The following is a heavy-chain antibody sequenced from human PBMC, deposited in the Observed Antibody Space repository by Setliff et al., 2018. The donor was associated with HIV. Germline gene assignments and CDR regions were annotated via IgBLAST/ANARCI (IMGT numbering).Heavy chain of an antibody. CDR1: GGSISSSTYY. Sequence: PSETLSLTCTVSGGSISSSTYYWGWIRQPPGKGLEWIGEINHSGSTNYNPSLKSRVTMSVDTSKNQFSLKLTSVTAADTAVYYCARGSDYIWGNYRFPFDYWGQGTLVTVSS. D-gene: IGHD3-16*02. J-gene: IGHJ4*02. CDR2: INHSGST. V-gene: IGHV4-39*07. CDR3: ARGSDYIWGNYRFPFDY.